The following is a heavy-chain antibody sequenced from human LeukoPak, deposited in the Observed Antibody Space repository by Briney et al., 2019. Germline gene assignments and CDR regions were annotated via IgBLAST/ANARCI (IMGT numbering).Heavy chain of an antibody. J-gene: IGHJ4*02. CDR3: AASKWSGAVDF. Sequence: GGSLRLSCESSGLMFHEHWMLWVRQVPGKGLAWVARIDRDGLTREYADSVKGRFTITRDNARKMAHPEMYSLRDEDTAVYYCAASKWSGAVDFWGQGALVTVSS. CDR1: GLMFHEHW. CDR2: IDRDGLTR. V-gene: IGHV3-74*03. D-gene: IGHD3-3*01.